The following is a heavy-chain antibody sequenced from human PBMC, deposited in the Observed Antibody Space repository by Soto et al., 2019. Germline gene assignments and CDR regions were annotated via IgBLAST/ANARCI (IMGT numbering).Heavy chain of an antibody. CDR3: VRDHCSGGSCYYDY. Sequence: SLRLSCSASGFTLDDYAIHWVRQAPGKGLEWVSGINWSGEIIAYADSVKGRFTISRDNAKNSLDLQMKSLRAEDTAFYYCVRDHCSGGSCYYDYWGHGTLVTVSS. CDR2: INWSGEII. V-gene: IGHV3-9*01. D-gene: IGHD2-15*01. J-gene: IGHJ4*01. CDR1: GFTLDDYA.